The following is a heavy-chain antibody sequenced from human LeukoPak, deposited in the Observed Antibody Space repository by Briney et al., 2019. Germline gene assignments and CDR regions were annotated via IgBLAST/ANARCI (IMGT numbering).Heavy chain of an antibody. V-gene: IGHV3-7*01. J-gene: IGHJ6*02. CDR1: GFTPSSYW. CDR3: GRAMDV. Sequence: GGSLRLSCAASGFTPSSYWMHWVRQAPGKGLEWVANIKQDESEKYYVDSVEGRFTISRDNGKNSVYLQMNSLRAEDTAVYYCGRAMDVWGQGTTVTVS. CDR2: IKQDESEK.